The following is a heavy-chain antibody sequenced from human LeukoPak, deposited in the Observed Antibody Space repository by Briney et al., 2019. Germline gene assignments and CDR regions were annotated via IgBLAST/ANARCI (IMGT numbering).Heavy chain of an antibody. J-gene: IGHJ4*02. CDR1: GFTFSSYS. V-gene: IGHV3-23*01. CDR2: ISGSGGST. D-gene: IGHD6-6*01. CDR3: AKAPYSTSSHFFDY. Sequence: GGSLRLSCAASGFTFSSYSMNWVRQAPGKGLEWVSAISGSGGSTYYADSVKGRFTISRDNSKNTLYLQMNSLRAEDTAVYYCAKAPYSTSSHFFDYWGQGTLVTVSS.